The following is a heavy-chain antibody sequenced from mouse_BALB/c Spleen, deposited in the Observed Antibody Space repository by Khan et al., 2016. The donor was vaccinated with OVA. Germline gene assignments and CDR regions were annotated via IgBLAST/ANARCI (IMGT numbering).Heavy chain of an antibody. J-gene: IGHJ2*01. CDR3: ARGALIDY. CDR2: IDPANGNT. V-gene: IGHV14-3*02. CDR1: GFNIKDTY. Sequence: QLQESGAELVKPGASVKLSCTASGFNIKDTYMHWVKQRPEQGLEWIGRIDPANGNTKYDPKFQGKATITADTSSNTAYLQLSSLTSEDTAVYSCARGALIDYWGQGTTLTVSS. D-gene: IGHD6-1*01.